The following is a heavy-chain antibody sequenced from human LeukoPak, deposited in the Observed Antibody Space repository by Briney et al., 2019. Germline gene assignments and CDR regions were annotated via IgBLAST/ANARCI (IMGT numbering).Heavy chain of an antibody. V-gene: IGHV1-24*01. CDR1: GYTLTELS. CDR3: ATDTNSQWLRNFDY. CDR2: FDPEDGET. Sequence: ASVKVSCKVSGYTLTELSMHWVRQAPGKGLEWMGGFDPEDGETIYAQKFQGRVTMTEDTSTDTAYMELSSLRSEDTAVYYCATDTNSQWLRNFDYWGQGTLVTVSS. J-gene: IGHJ4*02. D-gene: IGHD6-19*01.